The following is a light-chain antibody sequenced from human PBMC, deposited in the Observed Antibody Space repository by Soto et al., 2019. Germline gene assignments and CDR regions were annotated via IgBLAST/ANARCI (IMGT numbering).Light chain of an antibody. Sequence: QSALTQPPSASGTPGQRVTISCSGSSSNIGSNTVNWYQQLPGTAPKLLIYSNNQRPSGVPDRFSGSKSGTSASLAISGLQPEDEADYYCAAWDDSLNGLDVFGTGTKVTVL. V-gene: IGLV1-44*01. CDR3: AAWDDSLNGLDV. CDR1: SSNIGSNT. J-gene: IGLJ1*01. CDR2: SNN.